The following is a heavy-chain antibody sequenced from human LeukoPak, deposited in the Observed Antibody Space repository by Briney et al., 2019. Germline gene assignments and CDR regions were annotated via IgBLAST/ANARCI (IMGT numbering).Heavy chain of an antibody. CDR1: GFTFRSYT. D-gene: IGHD6-13*01. Sequence: PGGSLRLSCAASGFTFRSYTMSWVRQAPGKGLEWVSVISGSGGNTYYADPVKGRFTISRDNAKNPLYLQMNSLRAEDTAVYYCARFIAAPYYFDYWGRGTLVTVSS. CDR2: ISGSGGNT. CDR3: ARFIAAPYYFDY. V-gene: IGHV3-23*01. J-gene: IGHJ4*02.